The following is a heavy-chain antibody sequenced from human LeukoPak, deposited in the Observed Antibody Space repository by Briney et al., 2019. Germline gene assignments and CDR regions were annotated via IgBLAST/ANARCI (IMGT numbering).Heavy chain of an antibody. D-gene: IGHD6-13*01. CDR2: IIPIFGTA. CDR3: ARDRWAAGTRWFDP. J-gene: IGHJ5*02. CDR1: GGTFSSYA. Sequence: ASVKVSCKASGGTFSSYAISWVRQAPGQGLEWMGGIIPIFGTANYAQKFQGRVTITTDESTSTAYMELSSLRSEDTAVYYCARDRWAAGTRWFDPWGQGTLVTVSS. V-gene: IGHV1-69*05.